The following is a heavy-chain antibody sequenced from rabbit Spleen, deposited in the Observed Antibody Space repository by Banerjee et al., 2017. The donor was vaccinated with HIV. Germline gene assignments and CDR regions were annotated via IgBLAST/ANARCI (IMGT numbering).Heavy chain of an antibody. CDR3: ARGSAAMTMVITGYYLNL. D-gene: IGHD2-1*01. J-gene: IGHJ4*01. Sequence: HLKESGGGLVQPGGSLKLSCKASGFTLSSYYMNWVRQAPGKGLEWIGYIDPVFGITYYANWVNGRFSISRENAQNTVFLQMTSLTAADTATYFCARGSAAMTMVITGYYLNLWGPGTLVTVS. V-gene: IGHV1S7*01. CDR1: GFTLSSYY. CDR2: IDPVFGIT.